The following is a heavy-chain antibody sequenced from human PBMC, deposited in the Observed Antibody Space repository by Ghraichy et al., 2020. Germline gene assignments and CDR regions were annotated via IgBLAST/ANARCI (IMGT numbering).Heavy chain of an antibody. D-gene: IGHD2-2*02. CDR3: ARDHCSSTSCYIGGNWFDP. J-gene: IGHJ5*02. V-gene: IGHV4-4*07. Sequence: SETLSLTCTVSGGSISSYYWSWIRQPAGKGLEWIGRIYTSGSTNYNPSLKSRVTMSVDTSKNQFSLKLSSVTAADTAVYYCARDHCSSTSCYIGGNWFDPWGQGTLVTVSS. CDR2: IYTSGST. CDR1: GGSISSYY.